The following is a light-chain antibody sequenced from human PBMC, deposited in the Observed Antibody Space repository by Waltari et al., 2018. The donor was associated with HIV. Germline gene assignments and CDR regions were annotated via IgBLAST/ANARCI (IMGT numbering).Light chain of an antibody. CDR3: QSYDISLSGWV. V-gene: IGLV1-40*01. Sequence: QSVLTQPPSVSGAPGQRVTISCTGSSSNIGAGYDVHWYQQFPGTAPKVIIYGNDYLPSVGPDRFAGSKSGSSASLLITGLQAEDDADYYCQSYDISLSGWVFGGGTKLTVL. J-gene: IGLJ3*02. CDR1: SSNIGAGYD. CDR2: GND.